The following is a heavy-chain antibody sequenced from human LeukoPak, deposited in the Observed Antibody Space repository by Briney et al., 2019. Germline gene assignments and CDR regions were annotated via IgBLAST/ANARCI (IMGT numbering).Heavy chain of an antibody. CDR1: GFTFDDYA. J-gene: IGHJ4*02. CDR3: AKDTTNVLAATPFDY. Sequence: GGSLRLSCAASGFTFDDYAMHWVRQAPGKGLEWVSGISWNSGSIGYADSVKGRFTISRDNAKNSLYLQMNSLRAEDTALYYCAKDTTNVLAATPFDYWGQGTLVTVSS. D-gene: IGHD2-15*01. V-gene: IGHV3-9*01. CDR2: ISWNSGSI.